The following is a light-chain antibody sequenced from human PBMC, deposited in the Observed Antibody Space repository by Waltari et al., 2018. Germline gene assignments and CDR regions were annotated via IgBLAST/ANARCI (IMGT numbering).Light chain of an antibody. J-gene: IGKJ1*01. CDR1: QNLFLRSNKKNY. CDR2: WAS. V-gene: IGKV4-1*01. Sequence: VVMTQSPDSLAVSLGERATINCKSSQNLFLRSNKKNYLVWYQQKPGQPPKVLFFWASTREPGVPDRFSASGSETDFTLTVNGLQAEDVAIYYCQQSYSSPRTFGQGTRVQIK. CDR3: QQSYSSPRT.